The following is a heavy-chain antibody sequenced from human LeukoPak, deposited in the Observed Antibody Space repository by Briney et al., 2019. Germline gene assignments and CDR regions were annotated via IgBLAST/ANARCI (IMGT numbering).Heavy chain of an antibody. Sequence: GRSLRLSCAASGFTFGSHNMQWVRQAPGKGLEWVAVTVGGGDGTYYADSVKGRFTISRDNSNNTLYLQMSSLRAEDTAVYYCAKLTTSWGQGTLVTVSS. CDR3: AKLTTS. CDR2: TVGGGDGT. D-gene: IGHD4-11*01. V-gene: IGHV3-23*01. CDR1: GFTFGSHN. J-gene: IGHJ4*02.